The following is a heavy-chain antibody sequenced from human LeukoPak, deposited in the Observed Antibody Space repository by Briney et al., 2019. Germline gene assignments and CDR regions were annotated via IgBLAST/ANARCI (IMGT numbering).Heavy chain of an antibody. Sequence: GGSLRLSCAASGFTFSSYSMNWVRQAPGKGLEWVSSISSSSSYIYYADSVKGRFTISRDNAKNSLYLQMNSLRAEDTAVYYCAAGEEDYQGLLWFGGNWFDPWGQGTLVTVSS. CDR1: GFTFSSYS. V-gene: IGHV3-21*01. J-gene: IGHJ5*02. D-gene: IGHD3-10*01. CDR2: ISSSSSYI. CDR3: AAGEEDYQGLLWFGGNWFDP.